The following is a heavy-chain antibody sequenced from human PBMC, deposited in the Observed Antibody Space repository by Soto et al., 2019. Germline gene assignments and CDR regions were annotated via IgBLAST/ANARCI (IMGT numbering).Heavy chain of an antibody. CDR1: GFTFSSYA. D-gene: IGHD6-6*01. V-gene: IGHV3-23*01. CDR3: AKDVYAGYSSSSIGY. Sequence: GGSLRLSCAASGFTFSSYAMSWVRQAPGKGLEWVSAISGSGGSTYYADSVKGRFTISRDNSKNTLYLQMNSLRAEDTAVYYCAKDVYAGYSSSSIGYWGQGTLVTVSS. J-gene: IGHJ4*02. CDR2: ISGSGGST.